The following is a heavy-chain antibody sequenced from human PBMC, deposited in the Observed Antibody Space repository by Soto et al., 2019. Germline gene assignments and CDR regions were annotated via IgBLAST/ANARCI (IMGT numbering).Heavy chain of an antibody. Sequence: ASVKVSCKASGYTFTIYSMHWVRQAPGQRLEWMGWINAGNGNTKYSQKFQGRVTITRDTSASTAYMELSSLRSEDTAVYYCARILLATIGVGAFDIWGQGTMVTVSS. J-gene: IGHJ3*02. CDR2: INAGNGNT. D-gene: IGHD5-12*01. CDR3: ARILLATIGVGAFDI. V-gene: IGHV1-3*01. CDR1: GYTFTIYS.